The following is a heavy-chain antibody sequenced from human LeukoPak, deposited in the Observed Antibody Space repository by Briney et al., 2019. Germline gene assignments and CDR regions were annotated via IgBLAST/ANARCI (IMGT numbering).Heavy chain of an antibody. V-gene: IGHV4-34*01. Sequence: SETLSLTCAVYDGSFSGYYWSWIRQPPGKGLEWIGEINHSGSTYYNPSLKSRVTISVDTSKNQFSLKLSSVTAADTAVYYCARPQGVVEATRLEDYNWFDPWGQGTLVTVSS. CDR1: DGSFSGYY. J-gene: IGHJ5*02. D-gene: IGHD1-26*01. CDR3: ARPQGVVEATRLEDYNWFDP. CDR2: INHSGST.